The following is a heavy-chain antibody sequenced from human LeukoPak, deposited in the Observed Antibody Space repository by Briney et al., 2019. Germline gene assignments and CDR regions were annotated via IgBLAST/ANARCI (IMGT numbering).Heavy chain of an antibody. Sequence: TPSETLSLTCTVSGYSISSGYYWGWIRQPPGKGLEWVGSVYHSGNTYYNPSLKSLVTIPVDTSNNQFSLRLSSVTAADTAVYYCARDRSVGVLPAPPFDYWGQGTLVTVSS. J-gene: IGHJ4*02. CDR3: ARDRSVGVLPAPPFDY. D-gene: IGHD6-6*01. CDR2: VYHSGNT. CDR1: GYSISSGYY. V-gene: IGHV4-38-2*02.